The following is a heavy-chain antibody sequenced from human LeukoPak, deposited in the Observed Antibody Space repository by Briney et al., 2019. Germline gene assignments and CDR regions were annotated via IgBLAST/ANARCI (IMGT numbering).Heavy chain of an antibody. CDR1: GFTFSRYW. Sequence: GGSLRLSCVGSGFTFSRYWLNWVRQAPGKGLEWVSTISGSGRSTYYADSVKGRFTISRDNSKNTLYLQMNSLRAEDTAVYYCAKEHYDSSGYYWRGTDYWGQGTLVTVSS. J-gene: IGHJ4*02. D-gene: IGHD3-22*01. CDR3: AKEHYDSSGYYWRGTDY. V-gene: IGHV3-23*01. CDR2: ISGSGRST.